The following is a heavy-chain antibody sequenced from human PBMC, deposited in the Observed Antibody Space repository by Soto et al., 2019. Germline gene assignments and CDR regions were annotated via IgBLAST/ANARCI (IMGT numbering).Heavy chain of an antibody. CDR1: GYSFTSYW. CDR3: ARLWGGGWPRHLYGLDY. J-gene: IGHJ4*02. Sequence: GESLKISCKGSGYSFTSYWIGWVRQMPGKGLEWMGIIYPGDSDTRYSPSFQGQVTISADKSISTAYLQWGSLKASDTAMYYCARLWGGGWPRHLYGLDYWGQGTLITVSS. D-gene: IGHD6-19*01. CDR2: IYPGDSDT. V-gene: IGHV5-51*01.